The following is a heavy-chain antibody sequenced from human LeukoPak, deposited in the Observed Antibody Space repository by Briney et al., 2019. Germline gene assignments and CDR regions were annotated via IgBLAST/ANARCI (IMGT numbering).Heavy chain of an antibody. D-gene: IGHD3-22*01. V-gene: IGHV4-4*07. J-gene: IGHJ3*02. CDR3: ARAATYYYDSSGYYSEFAFDI. CDR2: IYTSGST. Sequence: SETLSLTCTVSGGSISSYYWSWIRQPAGKGLEWIGRIYTSGSTNYNPSLKSRVTMSVDTSKNQSSLKLSSVTAADTAVYYCARAATYYYDSSGYYSEFAFDIWGQGTMVTVSS. CDR1: GGSISSYY.